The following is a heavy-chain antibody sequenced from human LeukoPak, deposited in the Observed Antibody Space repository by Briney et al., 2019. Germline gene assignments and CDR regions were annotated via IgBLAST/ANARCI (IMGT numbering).Heavy chain of an antibody. V-gene: IGHV4-39*01. J-gene: IGHJ1*01. CDR2: IYSSVST. Sequence: SETLSLTCTVSGGSISSNAYYWACIRQPPGKGLEWIGSIYSSVSTYYNPSLKSRVTISVDTSKNQFSLRLSSVTAADTAVYYCARNYGGADENAEYFQHWGQGTLVTVSS. CDR1: GGSISSNAYY. CDR3: ARNYGGADENAEYFQH. D-gene: IGHD4-23*01.